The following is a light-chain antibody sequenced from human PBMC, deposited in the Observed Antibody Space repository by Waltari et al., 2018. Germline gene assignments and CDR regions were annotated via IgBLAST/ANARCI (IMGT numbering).Light chain of an antibody. CDR3: QQYDSSPRT. J-gene: IGKJ4*01. CDR1: QTVSSNF. CDR2: GAS. V-gene: IGKV3-20*01. Sequence: EIVLTQSPSTLSLSPGERATLSCRASQTVSSNFFAWYQQKPGQAPRLLMYGASNRAAGIPDRFSGSGSVTDFTLTISRLEPEDFAVYYCQQYDSSPRTFGGGTKVQIK.